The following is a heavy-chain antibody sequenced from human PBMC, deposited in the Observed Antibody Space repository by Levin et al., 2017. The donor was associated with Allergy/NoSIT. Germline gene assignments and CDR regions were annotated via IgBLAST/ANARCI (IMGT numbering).Heavy chain of an antibody. CDR3: AGGRGYSGYNYPIDC. D-gene: IGHD5-12*01. CDR2: IYYSGST. J-gene: IGHJ4*02. CDR1: GGSISSGGYH. V-gene: IGHV4-31*03. Sequence: ASETLSLTCTVSGGSISSGGYHWNWIRQHPGKGLEWIGYIYYSGSTYYNPSLKSRVTISLDTSKNQFSLNLSSVTSADTAVYYCAGGRGYSGYNYPIDCWGQGTLVTVSS.